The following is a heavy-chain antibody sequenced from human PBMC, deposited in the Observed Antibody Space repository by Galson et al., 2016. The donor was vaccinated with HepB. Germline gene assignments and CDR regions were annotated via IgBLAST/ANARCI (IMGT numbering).Heavy chain of an antibody. D-gene: IGHD4-11*01. Sequence: TLSLTCTVSGGSVSSGGYYWSWIRQHPGKGLEWIGYIYGSGNTYYNPSHNSRFTISQDTSKNQFSLNVSSVTAADTAVSYCARGRTTKNGFDFWGQGTMVTVSS. J-gene: IGHJ3*01. CDR1: GGSVSSGGYY. V-gene: IGHV4-31*03. CDR2: IYGSGNT. CDR3: ARGRTTKNGFDF.